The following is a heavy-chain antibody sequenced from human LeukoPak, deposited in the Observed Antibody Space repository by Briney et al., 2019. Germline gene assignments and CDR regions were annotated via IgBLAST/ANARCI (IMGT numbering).Heavy chain of an antibody. J-gene: IGHJ4*02. CDR1: GGSISSGGYS. D-gene: IGHD3-10*01. CDR2: IYHSGST. CDR3: ARGRYGSGSYYAFYY. Sequence: PSQTLSLTCAVSGGSISSGGYSWSWIRQPPGKGLEWIGYIYHSGSTYYNPSLKSRVTISVDRSKNQFSLKLSSVTAADTAVYYCARGRYGSGSYYAFYYWGQGTLVTVSS. V-gene: IGHV4-30-2*01.